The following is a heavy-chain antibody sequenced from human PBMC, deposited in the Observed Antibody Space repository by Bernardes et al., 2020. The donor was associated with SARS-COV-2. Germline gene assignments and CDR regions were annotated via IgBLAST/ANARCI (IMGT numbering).Heavy chain of an antibody. D-gene: IGHD2-21*02. CDR1: EFSFSHYA. J-gene: IGHJ6*02. Sequence: GGSLRLSCEASEFSFSHYAMHWVRLAPDRGLEWLSVISHDGGTQFFAESAKGRFTISRDNSKDTLFLQLTTLTFEDTAVYYCARDRQTAYSLGRDFFYGMDVWGPGATVIVSS. CDR3: ARDRQTAYSLGRDFFYGMDV. CDR2: ISHDGGTQ. V-gene: IGHV3-30*04.